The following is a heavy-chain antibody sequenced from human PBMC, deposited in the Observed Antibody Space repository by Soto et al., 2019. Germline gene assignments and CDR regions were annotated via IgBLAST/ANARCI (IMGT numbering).Heavy chain of an antibody. Sequence: GGSLRLSCVASGFTFSDYSMVWVRQSPGKGLEWISYIFVTSTIIYYADSVKGRFTVSRDNAQNSLSLQMNSLRVEDTGIYYCAREKDWAFDNWGQENLVTVSS. CDR3: AREKDWAFDN. D-gene: IGHD3-9*01. J-gene: IGHJ4*02. CDR1: GFTFSDYS. V-gene: IGHV3-48*04. CDR2: IFVTSTII.